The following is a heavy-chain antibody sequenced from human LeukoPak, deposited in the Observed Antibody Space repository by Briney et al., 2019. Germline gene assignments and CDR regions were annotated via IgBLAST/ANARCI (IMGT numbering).Heavy chain of an antibody. CDR3: ARDPHALDY. CDR1: GFTFSVAA. J-gene: IGHJ4*02. V-gene: IGHV3-23*01. Sequence: GGSLRLSCAASGFTFSVAAMTWVRQAPGKGLEWVSLIGASGESTYYADSVKGRFTISRDNAKNSLYLQMNSLRDEDTAVYYCARDPHALDYWGQGTLVTVSS. CDR2: IGASGEST.